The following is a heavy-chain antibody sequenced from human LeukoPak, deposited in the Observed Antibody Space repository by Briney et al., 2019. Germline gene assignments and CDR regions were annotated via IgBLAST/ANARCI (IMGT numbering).Heavy chain of an antibody. J-gene: IGHJ6*02. CDR1: GFTFSSYG. D-gene: IGHD6-13*01. Sequence: GGSLRLSCAASGFTFSSYGMHWVRQAPGKGLEWVAVIWYDGSNKYYADSVKGRFTISRDNSKNTLYLQMNSLRAEDTAVYYCAKVPQYSSSWYYYYYGMDVWGQGTTVTVSS. V-gene: IGHV3-33*06. CDR2: IWYDGSNK. CDR3: AKVPQYSSSWYYYYYGMDV.